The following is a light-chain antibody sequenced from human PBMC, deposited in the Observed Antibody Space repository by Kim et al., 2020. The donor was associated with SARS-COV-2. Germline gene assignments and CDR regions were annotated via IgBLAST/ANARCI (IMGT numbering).Light chain of an antibody. J-gene: IGLJ2*01. Sequence: SSELTQDPAVSVASGQTVRITCQGDSLKTYYATWYQQKPGQAPVRVIFGKNNRPSGIPHRFSGSNSGNTASLTITGAQAEDEADYYCDSWDSSGNHNVVFGGGTQLTVL. CDR2: GKN. CDR1: SLKTYY. V-gene: IGLV3-19*02. CDR3: DSWDSSGNHNVV.